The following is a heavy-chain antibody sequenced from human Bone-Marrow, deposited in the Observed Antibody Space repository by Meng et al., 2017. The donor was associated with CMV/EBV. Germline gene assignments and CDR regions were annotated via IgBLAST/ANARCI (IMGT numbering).Heavy chain of an antibody. J-gene: IGHJ6*02. CDR2: IKSKTDGGTT. Sequence: GESLKISCAASGYTFSNAWMSWVRQAPGKGLEWVGRIKSKTDGGTTDYAAPVKGRFTISRDDSKNTLYLQMNSLRAEDTAVSYCARAAVVTYYYYYGMDVWGQGTTVTVSS. CDR3: ARAAVVTYYYYYGMDV. V-gene: IGHV3-15*01. D-gene: IGHD4-23*01. CDR1: GYTFSNAW.